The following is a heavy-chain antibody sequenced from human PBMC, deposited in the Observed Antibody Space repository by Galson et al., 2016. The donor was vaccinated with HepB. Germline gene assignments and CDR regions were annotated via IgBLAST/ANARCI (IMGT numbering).Heavy chain of an antibody. D-gene: IGHD2-2*01. Sequence: SCKASGSTFTTYGLNWVRKAPGQRFEWMGWINGGNGNTDYSQTFQGRVTISRDTYARTAYMVLSNLKSEDTAVYYFARVCSSSTCWPWGDNYFDAWGQGTLVTVSS. CDR2: INGGNGNT. V-gene: IGHV1-3*01. J-gene: IGHJ5*02. CDR1: GSTFTTYG. CDR3: ARVCSSSTCWPWGDNYFDA.